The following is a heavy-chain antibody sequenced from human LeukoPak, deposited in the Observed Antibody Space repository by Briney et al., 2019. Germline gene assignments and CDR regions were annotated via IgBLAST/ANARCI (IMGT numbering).Heavy chain of an antibody. CDR3: ARGNPLWFGEGYYYYMDV. D-gene: IGHD3-10*01. V-gene: IGHV4-39*07. CDR1: GGSISSGSSY. Sequence: PSQTLSLTCTVSGGSISSGSSYWSWIRQPPGKGLEWIGSIYYSGSTYYNPSLKSRVTISVDTSKNQFSLKLSSVTAADTAVYYCARGNPLWFGEGYYYYMDVWGKGTTVTVSS. CDR2: IYYSGST. J-gene: IGHJ6*03.